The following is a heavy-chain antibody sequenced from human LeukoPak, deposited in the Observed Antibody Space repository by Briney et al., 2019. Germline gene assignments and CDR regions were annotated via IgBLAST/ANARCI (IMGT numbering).Heavy chain of an antibody. Sequence: GGSLRLSCAASGFTFSSYWMHWVRPAPGKGLVWVSRISSDETSTKYADSVKGRFTISRDNAKNTLYLQMNSLRAEDTAVYYCARDLGGPDYWGQGTLVTVSS. CDR1: GFTFSSYW. CDR2: ISSDETST. J-gene: IGHJ4*02. D-gene: IGHD3-10*01. V-gene: IGHV3-74*03. CDR3: ARDLGGPDY.